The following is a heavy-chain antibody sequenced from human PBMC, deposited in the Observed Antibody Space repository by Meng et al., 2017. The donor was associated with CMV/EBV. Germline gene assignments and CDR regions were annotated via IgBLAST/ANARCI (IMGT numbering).Heavy chain of an antibody. CDR3: ARARLGSGYPYYYYYGMDV. J-gene: IGHJ6*02. CDR1: GGSFSGYY. CDR2: INHSGST. D-gene: IGHD3-3*01. Sequence: LSCAVYGGSFSGYYWSWIRQPPGKGLEWIGEINHSGSTNYNPSLKSRVTISVDTSKNQFSLKLSSVTAADTAVYYCARARLGSGYPYYYYYGMDVWGQGTTVTVSS. V-gene: IGHV4-34*01.